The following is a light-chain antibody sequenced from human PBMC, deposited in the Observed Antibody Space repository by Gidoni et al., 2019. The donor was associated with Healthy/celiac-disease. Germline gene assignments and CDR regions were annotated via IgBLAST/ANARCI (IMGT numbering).Light chain of an antibody. V-gene: IGKV3-11*01. Sequence: EIVLTHSPPTLSLSPGERATLSCRASQSVSSYLAWYQQKPGQAPRLLIYDASNMATGIPARFSGSGSGTDFTLTISSLEPEDFAVYYCQQRSNWQVTFGQGTKLEIK. CDR2: DAS. J-gene: IGKJ2*01. CDR1: QSVSSY. CDR3: QQRSNWQVT.